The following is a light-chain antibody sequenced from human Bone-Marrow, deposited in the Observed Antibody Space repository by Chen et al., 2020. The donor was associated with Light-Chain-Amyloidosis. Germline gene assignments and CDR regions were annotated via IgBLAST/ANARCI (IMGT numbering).Light chain of an antibody. CDR2: DDS. V-gene: IGLV3-21*02. CDR3: QVWDSSLNHV. Sequence: SYVLTQPSSVSVAPGHTATIACGGNNIGSTSVHWYQQTPGQAPLLVVYDDSDRPSGIPERFSGSNSGNTATLTISRVEAGDEADYFCQVWDSSLNHVFGTGTKVSVL. CDR1: NIGSTS. J-gene: IGLJ1*01.